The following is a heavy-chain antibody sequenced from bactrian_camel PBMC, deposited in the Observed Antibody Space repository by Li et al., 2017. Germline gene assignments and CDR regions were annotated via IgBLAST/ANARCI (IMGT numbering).Heavy chain of an antibody. V-gene: IGHV3S31*01. CDR2: IYAGAGNI. Sequence: DVQLVESGGGSVQVGGSLRLSCVASGDTIGRYCMGWFRQIPDEEREAVAGIYAGAGNIYLADSVKGRFTISQDNAKNTLYLQMNSLKPVDTAMYYCAAAGPVCDGLATIASIRPPPDPYYGQGTQVTVS. J-gene: IGHJ4*01. CDR1: GDTIGRYC. D-gene: IGHD4*01.